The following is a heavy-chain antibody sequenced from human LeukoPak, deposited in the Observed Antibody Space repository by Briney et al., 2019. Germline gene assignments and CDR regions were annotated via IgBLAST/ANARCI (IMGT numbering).Heavy chain of an antibody. D-gene: IGHD2-2*01. V-gene: IGHV3-30*04. CDR1: GFTFSTYA. Sequence: GGSLRLSCAASGFTFSTYAIHWVRQAPGKGLEWVAVISFDGVNTFYADSVKGRFTISRDNSNNTVYLQMNNLRPKDAAVFYCARGQGYESYYYMDVWGKGTTVSVSS. CDR3: ARGQGYESYYYMDV. J-gene: IGHJ6*03. CDR2: ISFDGVNT.